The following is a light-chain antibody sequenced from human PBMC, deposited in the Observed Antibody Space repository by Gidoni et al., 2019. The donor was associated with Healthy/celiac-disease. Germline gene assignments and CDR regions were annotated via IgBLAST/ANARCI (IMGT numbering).Light chain of an antibody. V-gene: IGLV2-14*01. J-gene: IGLJ2*01. CDR2: DVS. CDR3: SSYTSSSTLVV. Sequence: QSALTQPASVSGSPGQPITISCTGTSSDVVGYNYVSLYQQHPVKAPKLMIYDVSNRPSGFSNRFSGAKSGNTASLTISGLQAEDEADYYCSSYTSSSTLVVFGGGTKLTVL. CDR1: SSDVVGYNY.